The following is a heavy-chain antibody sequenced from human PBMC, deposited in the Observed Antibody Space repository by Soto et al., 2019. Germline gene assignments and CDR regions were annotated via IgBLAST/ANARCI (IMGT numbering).Heavy chain of an antibody. CDR3: ARGQWVDFDY. V-gene: IGHV6-1*01. D-gene: IGHD6-19*01. J-gene: IGHJ4*02. CDR2: TYYRSKWYN. CDR1: GDSVSGNSAA. Sequence: PSQTLSLTCDISGDSVSGNSAAWNWIRQSPSRGLEWLGRTYYRSKWYNEYALSVKSRITINPDTSKNQFSLQLRSVTPEDTAVYYCARGQWVDFDYWGQGTLVTVSS.